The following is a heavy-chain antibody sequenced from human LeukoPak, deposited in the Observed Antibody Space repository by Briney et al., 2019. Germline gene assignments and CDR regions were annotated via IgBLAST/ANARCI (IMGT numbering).Heavy chain of an antibody. CDR1: GGSISSSSYY. V-gene: IGHV4-39*07. CDR3: AIPVSDN. D-gene: IGHD4-17*01. Sequence: PSETLSLTCTVSGGSISSSSYYWGWIRQPPGKGLEWIGSIYYSGKTYYNSSLQSRVSLSVDTSKNQFSLKLRSVTAADTAVYYCAIPVSDNWGQGTLVTVSS. J-gene: IGHJ4*02. CDR2: IYYSGKT.